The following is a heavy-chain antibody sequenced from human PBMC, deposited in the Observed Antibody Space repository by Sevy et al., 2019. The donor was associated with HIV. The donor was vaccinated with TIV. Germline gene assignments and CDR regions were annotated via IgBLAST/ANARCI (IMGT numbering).Heavy chain of an antibody. D-gene: IGHD3-22*01. CDR3: AKGSDYYDSSGYEGGYYFDY. V-gene: IGHV3-23*01. CDR2: ISGSGGST. J-gene: IGHJ4*02. Sequence: GESLKISCAASGFTFSSYAMRWVRQAPGKGLEWVSAISGSGGSTYYADSVKGRFTISRDNSKNTLYLQMNSLRAEDTAVYYCAKGSDYYDSSGYEGGYYFDYWGQGTLVTVSS. CDR1: GFTFSSYA.